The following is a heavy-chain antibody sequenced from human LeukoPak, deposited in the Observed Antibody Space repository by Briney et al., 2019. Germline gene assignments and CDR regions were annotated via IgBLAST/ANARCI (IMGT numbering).Heavy chain of an antibody. CDR2: ISSSSSYI. CDR1: GFTFDDYG. V-gene: IGHV3-21*01. D-gene: IGHD2-21*02. Sequence: GGSLRLSCAASGFTFDDYGMSWVRQAPGKGLEWVSSISSSSSYIYYADSVKGRFTISRDNAKNSLYLQMNSLRAEDTAVYYCAAAYCGGDCYSDFDYWGQGTLVTVSS. J-gene: IGHJ4*02. CDR3: AAAYCGGDCYSDFDY.